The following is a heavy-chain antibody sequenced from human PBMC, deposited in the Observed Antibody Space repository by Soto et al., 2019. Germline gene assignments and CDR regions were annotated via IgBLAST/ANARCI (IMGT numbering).Heavy chain of an antibody. D-gene: IGHD3-22*01. CDR2: IIPILGIA. Sequence: GASVKVSCKASGGTFSSYTISWVRQAPGQGLEWMGRIIPILGIANYAQKFQGRVTITADKSTSTAYMELSSLRAEDTAVYYCAKNLYYYDVSGLHWGQGTLATVSS. J-gene: IGHJ4*02. CDR3: AKNLYYYDVSGLH. V-gene: IGHV1-69*02. CDR1: GGTFSSYT.